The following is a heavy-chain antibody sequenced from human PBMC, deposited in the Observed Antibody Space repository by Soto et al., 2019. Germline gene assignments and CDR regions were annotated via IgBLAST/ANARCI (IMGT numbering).Heavy chain of an antibody. J-gene: IGHJ6*02. Sequence: QVQLVQSGAEVKNPGASVKVSCKASGYTFTRYGIGWARQAPGQGLEWMGWINTYNGNTNYAQNVQGRVILTTDTSTSTAYMELRSLRSNETAIYYCAMVDVYVTPSPQDVWGQGTTVIVPS. CDR2: INTYNGNT. CDR3: AMVDVYVTPSPQDV. V-gene: IGHV1-18*01. D-gene: IGHD3-16*01. CDR1: GYTFTRYG.